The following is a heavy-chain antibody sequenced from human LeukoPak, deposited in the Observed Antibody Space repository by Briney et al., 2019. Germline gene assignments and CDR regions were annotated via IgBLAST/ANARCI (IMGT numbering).Heavy chain of an antibody. V-gene: IGHV4-34*01. Sequence: SETLSLTCAVYGGSFSGYYWSWIRQPPGKGLEWIGEINHSGSTNYNPSLKSRVTISVDRSKNQFSLKLSSVTAADTAVYYCARSRDGYPTPYYFDYWGQGTLVTVSS. CDR2: INHSGST. CDR3: ARSRDGYPTPYYFDY. CDR1: GGSFSGYY. J-gene: IGHJ4*02. D-gene: IGHD5-24*01.